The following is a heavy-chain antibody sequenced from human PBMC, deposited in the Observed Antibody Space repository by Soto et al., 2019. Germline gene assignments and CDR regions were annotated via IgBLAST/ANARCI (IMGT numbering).Heavy chain of an antibody. V-gene: IGHV3-30-3*01. Sequence: QVQLVESGGGVVQPGRSPRLSCAASGFTFSSYAMHWVCQAPGKGLEWVAVISYDGSNKYYADSVKGRFTISRDNSKNXLYLQMNSLRAEDTAVYYCASVYGDSHYYSYGMDVWGQGTTVTVSS. D-gene: IGHD4-17*01. J-gene: IGHJ6*02. CDR2: ISYDGSNK. CDR1: GFTFSSYA. CDR3: ASVYGDSHYYSYGMDV.